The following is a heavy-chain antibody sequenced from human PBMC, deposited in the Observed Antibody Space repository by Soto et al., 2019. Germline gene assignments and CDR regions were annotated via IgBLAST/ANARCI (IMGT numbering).Heavy chain of an antibody. CDR2: IYYSGST. CDR1: GGSISSYY. V-gene: IGHV4-59*08. D-gene: IGHD6-13*01. J-gene: IGHJ5*02. Sequence: QVQLQESGPGLVKPSETLSLTCTVSGGSISSYYWSWIRQPPGKGLEWIGYIYYSGSTNYNPSLKSRVTISVDTSNYQFSLKLSSVTAADTAVYYCARAKAPLYSSSWYWFDPWGQGTLVTVSS. CDR3: ARAKAPLYSSSWYWFDP.